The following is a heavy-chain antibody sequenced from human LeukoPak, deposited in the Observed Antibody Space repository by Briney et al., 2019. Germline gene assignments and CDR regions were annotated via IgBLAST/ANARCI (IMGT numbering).Heavy chain of an antibody. CDR3: ARDSRYCSGGSCYSDC. CDR1: GFTFSSYW. J-gene: IGHJ4*02. D-gene: IGHD2-15*01. V-gene: IGHV3-7*01. Sequence: GGSLRLSCAASGFTFSSYWMSWVRQAPGKGLEWVANIKQDGSEKYYVDSVKGRFTISRDNAKNSLYLQMNSLRAEDTAVYYCARDSRYCSGGSCYSDCWGQGTLVTVSS. CDR2: IKQDGSEK.